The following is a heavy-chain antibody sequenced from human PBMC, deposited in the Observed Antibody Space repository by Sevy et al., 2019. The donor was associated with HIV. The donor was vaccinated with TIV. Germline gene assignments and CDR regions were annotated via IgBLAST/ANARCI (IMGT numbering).Heavy chain of an antibody. CDR3: ARVPRIQLWSYYFDY. CDR1: GGSVSSGSYY. V-gene: IGHV4-61*01. CDR2: IYYSGST. J-gene: IGHJ4*02. Sequence: SETLSLTCTVSGGSVSSGSYYWSWIRQPPGKGLEWIGYIYYSGSTNYNPSLKSRVTISVDTSKNQFSLKLSSVTVADTAVYYCARVPRIQLWSYYFDYWCQGTLVTVSS. D-gene: IGHD5-18*01.